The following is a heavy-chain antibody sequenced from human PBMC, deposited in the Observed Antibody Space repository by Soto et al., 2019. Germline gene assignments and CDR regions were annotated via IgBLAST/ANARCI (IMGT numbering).Heavy chain of an antibody. CDR3: ARDYSARRAAAGTFFDY. CDR2: ISSSSSTI. V-gene: IGHV3-48*01. D-gene: IGHD6-13*01. CDR1: GFTSSSCS. Sequence: GGSLRLSCAASGFTSSSCSMNWVRQAPGKGMEGVSYISSSSSTIYYADSVKGRFTISRDNAKNSLYLQMNSLRAEDTAVYYCARDYSARRAAAGTFFDYWGQGTLVTVSS. J-gene: IGHJ4*02.